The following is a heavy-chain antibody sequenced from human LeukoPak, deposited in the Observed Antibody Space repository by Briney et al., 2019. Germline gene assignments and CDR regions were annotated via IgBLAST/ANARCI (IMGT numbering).Heavy chain of an antibody. Sequence: GGSLRLSCTASGFTFGDYAMSWVRQAPGKGLEGVGFIRSKAYGGTTEYAASVKGRFTISRDDSKSIAYLQMNSLKTEDTAVYYCTRAGAVAGVFDYWGQGTLVTVSS. CDR2: IRSKAYGGTT. CDR1: GFTFGDYA. J-gene: IGHJ4*02. V-gene: IGHV3-49*04. D-gene: IGHD6-19*01. CDR3: TRAGAVAGVFDY.